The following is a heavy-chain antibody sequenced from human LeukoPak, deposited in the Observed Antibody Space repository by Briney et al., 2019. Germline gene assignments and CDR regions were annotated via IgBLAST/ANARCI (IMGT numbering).Heavy chain of an antibody. CDR1: GYTFTAYY. D-gene: IGHD5-12*01. V-gene: IGHV1-2*02. CDR3: ASGYSYSSFDY. Sequence: ASVKVSCRASGYTFTAYYMHWVRQAAGQGLEWLGWINPNSGGTNYAQKFQGRVTMTRDTSISTAYMELSSLRSDDTAVYYCASGYSYSSFDYWGQGTLVTVSS. CDR2: INPNSGGT. J-gene: IGHJ4*02.